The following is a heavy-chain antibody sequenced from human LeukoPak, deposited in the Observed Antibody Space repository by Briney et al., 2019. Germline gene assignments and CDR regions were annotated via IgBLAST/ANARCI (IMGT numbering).Heavy chain of an antibody. CDR3: AGDFWSGPPDY. D-gene: IGHD3-3*01. V-gene: IGHV4-59*01. CDR1: GGSISSYY. J-gene: IGHJ4*02. CDR2: IYYSGST. Sequence: MTSETLSLTCTVSGGSISSYYWSWIRQPPGKRLEWIGYIYYSGSTNYNPSLKSRVTISVDTSKNQFSLKLSSVTAADTAVYYCAGDFWSGPPDYWGQGTLVTVSS.